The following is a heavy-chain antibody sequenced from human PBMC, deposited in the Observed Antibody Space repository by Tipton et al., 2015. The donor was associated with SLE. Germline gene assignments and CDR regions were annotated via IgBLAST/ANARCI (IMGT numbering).Heavy chain of an antibody. D-gene: IGHD4-11*01. J-gene: IGHJ3*02. CDR3: AGYGNYGGAFDI. Sequence: LRLSCTVSGGSISSSSYYWGWIRQPPGKGLEWIGGIYYSGSTYYNPSLKSRVTISVDTSKNQFSLRLSSVTAADTAVYYCAGYGNYGGAFDIWGQGTMVTVSS. CDR2: IYYSGST. CDR1: GGSISSSSYY. V-gene: IGHV4-39*01.